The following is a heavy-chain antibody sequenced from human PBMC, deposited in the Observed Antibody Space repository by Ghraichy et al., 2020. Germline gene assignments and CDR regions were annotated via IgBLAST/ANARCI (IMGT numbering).Heavy chain of an antibody. V-gene: IGHV4-39*01. CDR1: GDSISSTDYY. Sequence: SQTLSLTCTVSGDSISSTDYYWGWIRQPPGKGLEWIGNIYYSGSTYSNPSLKSRVTISVDTSNNQFSLKLSSVTAADTAVYYCARLNVALDAFDIWGQGTRVTGSS. J-gene: IGHJ3*02. CDR2: IYYSGST. CDR3: ARLNVALDAFDI. D-gene: IGHD5-12*01.